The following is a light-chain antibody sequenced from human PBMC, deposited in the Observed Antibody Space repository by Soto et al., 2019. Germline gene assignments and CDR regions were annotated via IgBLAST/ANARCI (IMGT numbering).Light chain of an antibody. CDR2: GAS. Sequence: IVMTQYPATLSLSPGERATLSCRAGQNIHTNLAWYQQKPGQAPRLLFYGASTGATGLPARFSGSGSGTEGTITINSLKDEDGAVYYCQQYYNWPRTFGQGTRLEIK. CDR3: QQYYNWPRT. V-gene: IGKV3-15*01. J-gene: IGKJ5*01. CDR1: QNIHTN.